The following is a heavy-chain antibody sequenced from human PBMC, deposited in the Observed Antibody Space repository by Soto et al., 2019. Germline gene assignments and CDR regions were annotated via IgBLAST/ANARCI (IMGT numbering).Heavy chain of an antibody. Sequence: TCTVSGGSISSYYWSWIRQPPGKGLEWIGYIYYSGSTNYNPSLKSRVTISVDTSKNQFSLKLSSVTAADTAVYYCAKAVGISIAAAGSIYTYLDYWGQGTLVTVSS. V-gene: IGHV4-59*01. CDR3: AKAVGISIAAAGSIYTYLDY. J-gene: IGHJ4*02. CDR2: IYYSGST. CDR1: GGSISSYY. D-gene: IGHD6-13*01.